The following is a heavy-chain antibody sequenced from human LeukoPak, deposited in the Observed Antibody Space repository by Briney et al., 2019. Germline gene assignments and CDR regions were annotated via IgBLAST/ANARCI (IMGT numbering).Heavy chain of an antibody. CDR1: GYTFTNYD. V-gene: IGHV1-8*01. J-gene: IGHJ3*02. Sequence: ASVKVSCKASGYTFTNYDINWVRQATGQGLEWMRWVNPDSGNTGYAQKLQGRVTMTTDTSTSTAYMELRSLRSDDTAVYYCARGLEMATYDAFDIWGQGTMVTVSS. CDR2: VNPDSGNT. D-gene: IGHD5-24*01. CDR3: ARGLEMATYDAFDI.